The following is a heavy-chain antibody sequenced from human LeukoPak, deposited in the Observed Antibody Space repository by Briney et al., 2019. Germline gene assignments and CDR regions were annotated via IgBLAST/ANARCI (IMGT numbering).Heavy chain of an antibody. V-gene: IGHV1-2*06. D-gene: IGHD3-22*01. Sequence: ASVKVSCKASAYTFTDHYMHWVRQAPGQGLEWMGRINPNSGGTNYAQKFQGRVTMTTDTSTSTAYMELRSLRSDDTAVYYCARERNYYDSTDPKYYFDYWGQGTLVTVSS. CDR3: ARERNYYDSTDPKYYFDY. J-gene: IGHJ4*02. CDR1: AYTFTDHY. CDR2: INPNSGGT.